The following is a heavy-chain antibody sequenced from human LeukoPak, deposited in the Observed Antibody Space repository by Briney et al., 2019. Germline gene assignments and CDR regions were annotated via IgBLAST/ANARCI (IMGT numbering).Heavy chain of an antibody. J-gene: IGHJ4*02. V-gene: IGHV4-59*08. CDR3: ARHGRKFCSSTSCSHYFDY. CDR1: GGSISSYY. CDR2: ISYSGST. D-gene: IGHD2-2*01. Sequence: KPSETLSLTCTVSGGSISSYYWSWIRQPPGEGVGWIGYISYSGSTNYNPSLKRRVTISVDTSKNQFSLQLSSVTAADTAVYYCARHGRKFCSSTSCSHYFDYWGQGTLVAVSS.